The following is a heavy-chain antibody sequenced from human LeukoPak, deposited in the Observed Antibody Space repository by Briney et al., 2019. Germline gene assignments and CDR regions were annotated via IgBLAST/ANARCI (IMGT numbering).Heavy chain of an antibody. CDR1: GGTFRSYA. Sequence: GASVKVSCKASGGTFRSYAISWVRQAPGQGLEWMGRIIPILGIANYAQKFQGRVTITADKSTSTAYMELSSLRSEDTAVYYCARGHEWELLGYWGQGTLVTFSS. CDR2: IIPILGIA. J-gene: IGHJ4*02. CDR3: ARGHEWELLGY. V-gene: IGHV1-69*04. D-gene: IGHD1-26*01.